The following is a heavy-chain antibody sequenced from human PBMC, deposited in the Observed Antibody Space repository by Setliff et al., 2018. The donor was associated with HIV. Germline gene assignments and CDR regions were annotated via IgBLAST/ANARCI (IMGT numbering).Heavy chain of an antibody. V-gene: IGHV1-3*01. CDR3: ARDRCDSVKCYLYNWFDP. D-gene: IGHD3-22*01. J-gene: IGHJ5*02. CDR2: INAGNGNT. CDR1: GYTFSGYA. Sequence: ASVKVSCKASGYTFSGYAMHWVRQAPGQRLEWMGWINAGNGNTKFSQKFQGRVTITRDTSASTAYMDLSSLRSEDTAVYYCARDRCDSVKCYLYNWFDPWGQGTLVTVSS.